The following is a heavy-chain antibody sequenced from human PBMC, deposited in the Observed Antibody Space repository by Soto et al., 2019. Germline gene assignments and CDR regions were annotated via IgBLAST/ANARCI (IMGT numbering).Heavy chain of an antibody. CDR1: GGSVSSCSYY. V-gene: IGHV4-61*01. CDR2: IYYSGST. J-gene: IGHJ4*01. D-gene: IGHD2-15*01. Sequence: AETFASSFTVSGGSVSSCSYYWSWIRQPPVKVLEWIGYIYYSGSTNYNPSLKSRVTISVDTSNNQFSLKLSSVTAAETAVYYCARRIYVVPYEYWGHGTLDTVSS. CDR3: ARRIYVVPYEY.